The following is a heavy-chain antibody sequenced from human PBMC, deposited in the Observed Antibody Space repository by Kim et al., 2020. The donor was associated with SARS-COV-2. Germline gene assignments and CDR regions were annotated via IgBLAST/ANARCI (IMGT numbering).Heavy chain of an antibody. CDR2: ISWDAGRT. J-gene: IGHJ4*02. CDR3: AKGGYSTSSARAHFEY. D-gene: IGHD6-6*01. V-gene: IGHV3-43*01. CDR1: GFTFDDYT. Sequence: GGSLRLSCTASGFTFDDYTMHWVRQAPGKGLEWVSLISWDAGRTDYADSVKGRFTISRDNRKNSLYLQMNSLRSEDTALYYCAKGGYSTSSARAHFEYWGQGTLVTVSS.